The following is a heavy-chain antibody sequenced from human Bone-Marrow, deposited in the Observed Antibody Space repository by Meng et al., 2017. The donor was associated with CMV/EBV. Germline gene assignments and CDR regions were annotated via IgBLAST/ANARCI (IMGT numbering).Heavy chain of an antibody. J-gene: IGHJ6*02. CDR3: ARRIAAAGTAYYYYGMDV. D-gene: IGHD6-13*01. V-gene: IGHV3-30*02. CDR2: IRYDGSNK. CDR1: GFTFSSYS. Sequence: GESLKISCAASGFTFSSYSMHWVRQAPGKGLEWVAFIRYDGSNKYYADSVKGRFTISRDNAKNSLYLQMNSLRAEDTAVYYCARRIAAAGTAYYYYGMDVWGQGTTVTVSS.